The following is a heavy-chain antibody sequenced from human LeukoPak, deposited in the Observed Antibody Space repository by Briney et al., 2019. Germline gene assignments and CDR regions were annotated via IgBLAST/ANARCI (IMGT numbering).Heavy chain of an antibody. Sequence: ASVKASCKASEDTFNAYYIHLVRQSPGHRLEWMGWMRPKIGDTNYAQNFHGRVTMTRDPSTTTAHMCMRRLTAGDTAVYYFPRQTSGGHCDFWGQGPLVSVPP. V-gene: IGHV1-2*02. J-gene: IGHJ4*02. CDR3: PRQTSGGHCDF. CDR1: EDTFNAYY. D-gene: IGHD4-23*01. CDR2: MRPKIGDT.